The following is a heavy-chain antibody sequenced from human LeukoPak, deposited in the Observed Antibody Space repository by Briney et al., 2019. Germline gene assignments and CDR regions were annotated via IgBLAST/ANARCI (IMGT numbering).Heavy chain of an antibody. V-gene: IGHV1-2*06. CDR1: GYISTGNY. CDR3: AREVGYSTSYYGRFDP. Sequence: ASVKVSCKASGYISTGNYIHWVRQAPGQGLEWMERINPITGITNYAQKFQGRVTMTRDTSITTAYMELSRLTSDDTAIFYCAREVGYSTSYYGRFDPWGQGTLVIVSS. CDR2: INPITGIT. D-gene: IGHD3-10*01. J-gene: IGHJ5*02.